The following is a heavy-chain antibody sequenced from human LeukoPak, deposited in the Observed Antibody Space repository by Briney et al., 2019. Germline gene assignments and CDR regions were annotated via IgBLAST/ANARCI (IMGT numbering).Heavy chain of an antibody. Sequence: ASVKVSCKASGGTFSSYAISWVRQAPGQGLEWMGGIIPIFDTANYAQKFQGRVTITADESTSTAYMELSSLRSEDTAVYYCAKEVAVSANYYLDYWGQGTLVTVSS. V-gene: IGHV1-69*13. D-gene: IGHD6-19*01. CDR1: GGTFSSYA. CDR3: AKEVAVSANYYLDY. J-gene: IGHJ4*02. CDR2: IIPIFDTA.